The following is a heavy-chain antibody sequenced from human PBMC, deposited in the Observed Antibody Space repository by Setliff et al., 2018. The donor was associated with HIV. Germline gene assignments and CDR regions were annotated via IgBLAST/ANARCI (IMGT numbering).Heavy chain of an antibody. CDR1: GISFSIYV. V-gene: IGHV3-23*01. D-gene: IGHD6-13*01. CDR2: ISGSGSST. CDR3: AKARPRQPVSTKPPYYFDF. Sequence: GGSLRLSCAASGISFSIYVMNWVRQAPGKGLEWVSGISGSGSSTYYADSVKGRFTISRDNSKNTLDLQMKSLRVEDTAVYYCAKARPRQPVSTKPPYYFDFWGQGTLVTVSS. J-gene: IGHJ4*02.